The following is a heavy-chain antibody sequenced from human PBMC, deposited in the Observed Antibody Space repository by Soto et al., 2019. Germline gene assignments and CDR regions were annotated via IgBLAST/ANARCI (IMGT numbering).Heavy chain of an antibody. V-gene: IGHV3-23*01. D-gene: IGHD1-26*01. J-gene: IGHJ4*02. CDR3: AKEKSGSYFSSYFDS. CDR1: RFTFSAYA. CDR2: ISSHGDST. Sequence: GGSLRLSCAASRFTFSAYAMSWVRQAPGKGLEWVSAISSHGDSTYYADSVKGRFTIPRDNFKNTLYLQMNNLRADDTAVYYCAKEKSGSYFSSYFDSWGQGTLVTVSS.